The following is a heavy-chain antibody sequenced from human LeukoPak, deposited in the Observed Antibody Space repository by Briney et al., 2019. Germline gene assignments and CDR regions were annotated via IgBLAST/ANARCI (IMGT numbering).Heavy chain of an antibody. D-gene: IGHD5-12*01. CDR3: ARSRLQDSGYLSDYFDY. CDR2: IIPILGIA. J-gene: IGHJ4*02. CDR1: GGTFSSYA. V-gene: IGHV1-69*04. Sequence: EASVKVSCKASGGTFSSYAISWVRQAPGQGLEWMGRIIPILGIANYAQKFQGRVTITADKSTSTAYMELSSLRSEDTGVYYCARSRLQDSGYLSDYFDYWGQGTLVTVSS.